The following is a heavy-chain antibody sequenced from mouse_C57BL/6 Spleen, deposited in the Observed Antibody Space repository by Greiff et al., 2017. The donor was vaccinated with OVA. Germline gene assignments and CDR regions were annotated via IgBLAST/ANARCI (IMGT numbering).Heavy chain of an antibody. CDR3: ARGGGSSWYFDV. CDR2: FSSGSSTI. V-gene: IGHV5-17*01. D-gene: IGHD1-1*01. J-gene: IGHJ1*03. Sequence: EVQLVESGGGLVKPGGSLKLSCAASGFTFSDYGMRWVRQAPERGLEWVAYFSSGSSTISYADPVKGRLTISRDNAKNTLFLQRTGLRSEETAMYYCARGGGSSWYFDVWGTGTTVTVSS. CDR1: GFTFSDYG.